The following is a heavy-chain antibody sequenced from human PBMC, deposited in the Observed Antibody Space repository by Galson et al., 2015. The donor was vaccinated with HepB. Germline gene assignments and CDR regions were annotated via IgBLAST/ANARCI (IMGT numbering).Heavy chain of an antibody. V-gene: IGHV3-9*01. CDR2: ISWNSGSI. J-gene: IGHJ4*02. Sequence: SLRLSCAASGFTFDDYAMHWVRQAPGKGLEWVSGISWNSGSIGYADSVKGRFTISRDNAKNSLYLQMNSLRAEDTALYYCATTPGVVVAAYFDYWGQGTLVTVSS. CDR1: GFTFDDYA. CDR3: ATTPGVVVAAYFDY. D-gene: IGHD2-15*01.